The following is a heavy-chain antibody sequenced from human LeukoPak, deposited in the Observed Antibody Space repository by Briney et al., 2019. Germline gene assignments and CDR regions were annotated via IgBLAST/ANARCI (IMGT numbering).Heavy chain of an antibody. D-gene: IGHD3-10*01. V-gene: IGHV3-23*01. CDR1: GFTFSSYA. Sequence: GGSLRLSCAASGFTFSSYARSWVRQAPGKGLEWVSGINGGGGSTYYADSVKGRFTISRDNSKNTLYLQMNSLRAEDTAVFYCAKVMGSWLNHDAFDIWGQGTMVTVSS. CDR3: AKVMGSWLNHDAFDI. J-gene: IGHJ3*02. CDR2: INGGGGST.